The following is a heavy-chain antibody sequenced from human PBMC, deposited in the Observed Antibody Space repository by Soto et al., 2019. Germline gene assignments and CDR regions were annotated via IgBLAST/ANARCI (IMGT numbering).Heavy chain of an antibody. J-gene: IGHJ5*02. CDR1: GYTFTSYD. CDR2: MNPNSGNT. CDR3: ARGWLVLNWFDP. Sequence: ASVKVSFKASGYTFTSYDINWVRQATGQGLEWMGWMNPNSGNTGYAQKFQGRVTMTRNTSISTAYMELSSLRSEDTAVYYCARGWLVLNWFDPWGQGTLVTVSS. V-gene: IGHV1-8*01. D-gene: IGHD6-19*01.